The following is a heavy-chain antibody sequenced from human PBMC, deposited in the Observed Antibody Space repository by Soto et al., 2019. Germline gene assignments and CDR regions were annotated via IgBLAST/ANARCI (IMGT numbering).Heavy chain of an antibody. CDR2: IWYDGSNK. D-gene: IGHD3-3*01. V-gene: IGHV3-33*01. CDR1: GFTFSSYG. CDR3: ARRFWSGYSDY. Sequence: GGSLRLSCAAAGFTFSSYGMHWVRQAPGKGLEWVAVIWYDGSNKYYADSVKGRFTISRDNSKNTLYLQMNSLRAEDTAVYYCARRFWSGYSDYWGQGTLVTVSS. J-gene: IGHJ4*02.